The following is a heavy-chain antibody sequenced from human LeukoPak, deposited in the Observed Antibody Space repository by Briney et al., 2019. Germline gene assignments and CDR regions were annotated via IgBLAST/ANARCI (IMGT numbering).Heavy chain of an antibody. CDR2: IYPGDSVT. Sequence: GESLKISCKGSGYSFDMYWIGWVRQMPGEGLEWMGIIYPGDSVTKYSPSFEGQVTISADKSISTAYLQWKSLKASDTAMYYCARHYGDYDILAGLYPYGMDVWGQGTTVTVSS. CDR3: ARHYGDYDILAGLYPYGMDV. CDR1: GYSFDMYW. V-gene: IGHV5-51*01. J-gene: IGHJ6*02. D-gene: IGHD3-9*01.